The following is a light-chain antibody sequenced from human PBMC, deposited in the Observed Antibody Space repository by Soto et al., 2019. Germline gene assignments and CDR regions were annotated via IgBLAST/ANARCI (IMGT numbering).Light chain of an antibody. Sequence: QSALTQPRSVSGSPGQSITISCTGTSSDVGGYNYVSWYQQLPGKAPKLMIYDITQRPSGVPDRFSGSKSGDTASLTISGLQAEDEADYYCCSYLGTYTFAMIFGGGTKVTVL. CDR2: DIT. CDR3: CSYLGTYTFAMI. V-gene: IGLV2-11*01. J-gene: IGLJ2*01. CDR1: SSDVGGYNY.